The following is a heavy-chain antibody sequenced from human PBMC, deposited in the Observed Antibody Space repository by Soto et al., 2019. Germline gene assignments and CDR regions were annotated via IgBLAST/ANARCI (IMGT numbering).Heavy chain of an antibody. Sequence: QVQLVESGGGVVQPGRSLRLSCAASGFTFSSYGMHWVRQAPGKGLEWVAVIWYDGSNKYYADSVKGRFTISRDNSKNTXYXXMNSLRAEDTAVYYCARDGGANSGYDGDYYYGMDVWGQGTTVTVSS. CDR1: GFTFSSYG. V-gene: IGHV3-33*01. CDR2: IWYDGSNK. J-gene: IGHJ6*02. D-gene: IGHD5-12*01. CDR3: ARDGGANSGYDGDYYYGMDV.